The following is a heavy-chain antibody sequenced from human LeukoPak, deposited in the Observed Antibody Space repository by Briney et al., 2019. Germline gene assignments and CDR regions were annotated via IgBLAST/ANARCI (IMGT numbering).Heavy chain of an antibody. CDR2: IYYSGST. CDR1: GGSISSSSYY. CDR3: AREQEKGFDYYDSSGYYFDAFDI. Sequence: SETLSLTCTVSGGSISSSSYYWGWIRQPPGKGLEWIGSIYYSGSTYYNPSLKSRVTISVDTSKNQFSLKLSSVTAADTAVYYCAREQEKGFDYYDSSGYYFDAFDIWGQGTMVTVSS. V-gene: IGHV4-39*02. J-gene: IGHJ3*02. D-gene: IGHD3-22*01.